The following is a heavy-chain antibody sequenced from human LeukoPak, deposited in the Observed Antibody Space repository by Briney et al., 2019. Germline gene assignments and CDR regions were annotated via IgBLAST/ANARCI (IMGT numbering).Heavy chain of an antibody. CDR1: GGTFSSYA. V-gene: IGHV1-69*06. D-gene: IGHD3-10*01. CDR2: IIPIFGTA. Sequence: SVKVSCKASGGTFSSYAISWVRQAPGQGLEWMGGIIPIFGTANYAQKFQGRVTITADKSASTAYMELSSLRSEDTAVYYCARGRGRFTMVEAAFDYWGQGTLVTVSS. J-gene: IGHJ4*02. CDR3: ARGRGRFTMVEAAFDY.